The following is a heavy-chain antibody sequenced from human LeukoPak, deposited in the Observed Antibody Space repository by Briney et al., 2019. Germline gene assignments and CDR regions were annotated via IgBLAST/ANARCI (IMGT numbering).Heavy chain of an antibody. Sequence: SETLSLTCTVSGYSIRSGYYWGCIRQPPGKGLEWIGIIYHTGSTYYNPSLKSRVTISVDTSKNQLSLKLSSVTAADTAVYYCARDRYYYDSSGYYQLDYWGQGTLVTVSS. CDR2: IYHTGST. CDR1: GYSIRSGYY. J-gene: IGHJ4*02. D-gene: IGHD3-22*01. V-gene: IGHV4-38-2*02. CDR3: ARDRYYYDSSGYYQLDY.